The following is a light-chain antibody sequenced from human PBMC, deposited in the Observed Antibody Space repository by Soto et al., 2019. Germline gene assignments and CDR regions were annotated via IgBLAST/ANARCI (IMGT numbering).Light chain of an antibody. CDR1: NIGSES. Sequence: SYELTQPPSVSVAPGQTARITCGGNNIGSESVHWYQQRPGQAPVLVVYNDDDRPSGIPARFSGSNSGNTATLTISRVEAGDEADYYCQVWHRRSDHYVFGTGTKVTVL. CDR3: QVWHRRSDHYV. J-gene: IGLJ1*01. V-gene: IGLV3-21*02. CDR2: NDD.